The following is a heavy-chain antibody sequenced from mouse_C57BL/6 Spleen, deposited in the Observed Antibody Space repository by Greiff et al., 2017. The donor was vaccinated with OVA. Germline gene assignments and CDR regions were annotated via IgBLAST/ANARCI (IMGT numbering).Heavy chain of an antibody. J-gene: IGHJ2*01. CDR3: TRDWDYFDY. CDR1: GYTFTDYE. CDR2: IDPETGGT. D-gene: IGHD4-1*01. V-gene: IGHV1-15*01. Sequence: QVQLQQSGAELVRPGASVPLSCKASGYTFTDYEMHWVKQTPVPGLEWIGAIDPETGGTAYNQKFKGKAILTADKSSSTAYMELRSLTSEDSAVYYCTRDWDYFDYWGQGTTLTVSS.